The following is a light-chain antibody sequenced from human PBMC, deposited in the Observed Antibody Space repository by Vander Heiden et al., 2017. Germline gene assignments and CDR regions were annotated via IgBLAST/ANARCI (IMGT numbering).Light chain of an antibody. CDR2: YKSDSDK. V-gene: IGLV5-45*03. J-gene: IGLJ2*01. CDR3: MIWHSSAVV. Sequence: QAVLTQPSSLSASPGASARLTCTLRSGINVGTYRIYWYQQKPGSPPQYLLRYKSDSDKQQGSGVPSRFSGSKDASANAGILLISGLQSEDEADYYCMIWHSSAVVFGGGTKLTGL. CDR1: SGINVGTYR.